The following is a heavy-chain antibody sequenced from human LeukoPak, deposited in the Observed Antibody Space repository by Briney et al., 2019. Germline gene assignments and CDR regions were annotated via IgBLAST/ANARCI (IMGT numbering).Heavy chain of an antibody. CDR1: GFTFSICA. J-gene: IGHJ4*02. CDR3: AKSPGNRNRPPDY. CDR2: ISGSGGST. V-gene: IGHV3-23*01. D-gene: IGHD1-14*01. Sequence: GGSPRLSCAASGFTFSICAMTWVRQTPGKGLESVSGISGSGGSTNYADTVKGRFTISRDNSKNTLYLQMNSLRAEDTAVYYCAKSPGNRNRPPDYWGQGTLVTVSS.